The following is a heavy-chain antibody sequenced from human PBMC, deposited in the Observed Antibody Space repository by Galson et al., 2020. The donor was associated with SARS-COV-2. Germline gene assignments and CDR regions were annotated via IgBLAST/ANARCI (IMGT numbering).Heavy chain of an antibody. V-gene: IGHV4-61*02. CDR2: IYTSGST. CDR3: ARECETITMIVVGIPDAFDI. CDR1: GGSISSGSYY. J-gene: IGHJ3*02. Sequence: SETLSLTCTVSGGSISSGSYYWSWIRQPAGKGLEWIGRIYTSGSTNYNPSLKSRVTISVDTSKNQFSLKLSSVTAADTAVYYCARECETITMIVVGIPDAFDIWGQGTMVTVSS. D-gene: IGHD3-22*01.